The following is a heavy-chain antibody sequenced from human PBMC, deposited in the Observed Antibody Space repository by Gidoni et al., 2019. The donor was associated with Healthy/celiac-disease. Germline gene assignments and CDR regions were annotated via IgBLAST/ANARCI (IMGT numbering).Heavy chain of an antibody. CDR1: GFTFSSYG. Sequence: QVQLVESGGGVVQPGRSLRLSCAASGFTFSSYGMHWVRQAPGKGLAWGAVIWYDGSNKYYADAVKGRFTISRDNSKNTLDLQMNSLRAEDTAVYYCARERIAVAGHGWFDPWGQGTLVTVSS. J-gene: IGHJ5*02. D-gene: IGHD6-19*01. V-gene: IGHV3-33*01. CDR3: ARERIAVAGHGWFDP. CDR2: IWYDGSNK.